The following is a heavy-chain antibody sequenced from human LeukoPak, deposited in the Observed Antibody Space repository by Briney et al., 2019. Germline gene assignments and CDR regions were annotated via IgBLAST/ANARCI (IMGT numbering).Heavy chain of an antibody. J-gene: IGHJ4*02. D-gene: IGHD2-15*01. V-gene: IGHV3-30*18. Sequence: GGSLRLFCAASGFTFSSYGMKWVRQAPGKGLEWVAVISYDGSNKYYADSVKGRFTISRDNSKNTLYLQMSSLRAEDTAVYYCAKPVPDIVVVVAAPLTEWGQGTLVTVSS. CDR3: AKPVPDIVVVVAAPLTE. CDR2: ISYDGSNK. CDR1: GFTFSSYG.